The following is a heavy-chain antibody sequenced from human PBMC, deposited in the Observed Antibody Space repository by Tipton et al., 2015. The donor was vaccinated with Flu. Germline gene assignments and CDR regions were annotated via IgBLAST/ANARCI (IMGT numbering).Heavy chain of an antibody. J-gene: IGHJ6*02. V-gene: IGHV1-69*01. Sequence: QLVQSGAEVKKPGSSVKVSCKASGGTFSSYAISWVRQAPGQGLEWMGGIIPIFGTANYAQKFQGRVTITADESTSTAYMELSSLRSEDTAVYYGARCYCGGDCFLLNGMDVWGQGTTVTVSS. D-gene: IGHD2-21*02. CDR2: IIPIFGTA. CDR3: ARCYCGGDCFLLNGMDV. CDR1: GGTFSSYA.